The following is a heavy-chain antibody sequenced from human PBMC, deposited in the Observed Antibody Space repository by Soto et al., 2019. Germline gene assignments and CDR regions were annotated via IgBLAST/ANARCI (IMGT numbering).Heavy chain of an antibody. D-gene: IGHD3-10*01. CDR2: ISAYNGNT. J-gene: IGHJ4*02. CDR1: GYTFPNYG. V-gene: IGHV1-18*01. Sequence: APVKVSCKPPGYTFPNYGISWVRRPPGQGIEWMGWISAYNGNTNFAQKLQGRVTMTTDTSTSTAYMELRSLRSDDTDVYYCARGVGSGSYYGLYYWGQG. CDR3: ARGVGSGSYYGLYY.